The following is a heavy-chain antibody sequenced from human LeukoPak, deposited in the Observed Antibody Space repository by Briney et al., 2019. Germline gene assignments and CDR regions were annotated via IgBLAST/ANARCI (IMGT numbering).Heavy chain of an antibody. CDR3: GRWSPDPNDS. D-gene: IGHD3-3*01. J-gene: IGHJ4*02. V-gene: IGHV1-18*01. CDR2: ISAYNGRT. Sequence: VASVTVSCKASGYTFINHGISWVRQAPGQGLEWMGWISAYNGRTEYAQKFQDRVTMTTDTSTTTGYMELRSLRSDDTAVYFCGRWSPDPNDSWGQGTLVTVSS. CDR1: GYTFINHG.